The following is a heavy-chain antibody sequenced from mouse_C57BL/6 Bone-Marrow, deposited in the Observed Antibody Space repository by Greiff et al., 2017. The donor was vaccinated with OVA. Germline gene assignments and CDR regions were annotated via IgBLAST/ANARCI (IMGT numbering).Heavy chain of an antibody. Sequence: QVQLQQPGAELVKPGASVKMSCKASGYTFTSYWITWVKQRPGQGLEWIGDIYPGSGNTYYNEKFKGKATLTADKSSSTAYMEIRSLTSEDSAVYFCARSENYYGSSFYYAMDYWGQGTSVTVSS. CDR2: IYPGSGNT. CDR1: GYTFTSYW. V-gene: IGHV1-55*01. D-gene: IGHD1-1*01. CDR3: ARSENYYGSSFYYAMDY. J-gene: IGHJ4*01.